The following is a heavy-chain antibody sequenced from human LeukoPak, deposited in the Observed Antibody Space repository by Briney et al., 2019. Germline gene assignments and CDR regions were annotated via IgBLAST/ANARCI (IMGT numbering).Heavy chain of an antibody. J-gene: IGHJ4*02. CDR1: GFTFRNFA. Sequence: PGGSLRLSCAASGFTFRNFAMSWVRQVPGKGLEWLSTLVVTGAATYYADSVMDRFIISRDNSKNTLYLQMNGLRVEDTAVYYCAKDDGGEYHLFDSWGLGTLVTVSS. CDR2: LVVTGAAT. D-gene: IGHD3-16*01. CDR3: AKDDGGEYHLFDS. V-gene: IGHV3-23*01.